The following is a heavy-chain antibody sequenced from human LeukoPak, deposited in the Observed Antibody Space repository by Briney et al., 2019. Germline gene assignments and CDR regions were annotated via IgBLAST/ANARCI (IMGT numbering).Heavy chain of an antibody. D-gene: IGHD6-13*01. J-gene: IGHJ5*02. CDR1: GGSISSSSYY. CDR2: IYYSGST. CDR3: ARRIAAARFDP. V-gene: IGHV4-39*01. Sequence: PSETPSLTCTVSGGSISSSSYYWGWIRQPPGKGLEWIGSIYYSGSTYYNPSLKSRVTISVDTSKNQFSLKLSSVTAADTAVYYCARRIAAARFDPWGQGTLVTVSS.